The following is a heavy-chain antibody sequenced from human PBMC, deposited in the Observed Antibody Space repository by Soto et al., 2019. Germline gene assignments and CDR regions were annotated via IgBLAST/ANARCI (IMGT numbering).Heavy chain of an antibody. V-gene: IGHV3-30*03. D-gene: IGHD2-21*02. Sequence: GSLRLSCAASGXTFSSYCMHWVRQAPGKGLEWVAVISYDGRNKYYADAVKGRFTISRDNSKNTLYLQMRSLRAEDTAVYYCARDFCGGDCSDDYYYSAMDVWGQGTTGTVSS. CDR3: ARDFCGGDCSDDYYYSAMDV. J-gene: IGHJ6*02. CDR2: ISYDGRNK. CDR1: GXTFSSYC.